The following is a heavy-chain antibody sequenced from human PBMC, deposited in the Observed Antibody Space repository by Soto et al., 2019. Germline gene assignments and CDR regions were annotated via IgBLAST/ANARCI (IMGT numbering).Heavy chain of an antibody. CDR2: INHSGST. CDR1: GGSFSGYY. Sequence: QVQLQQWGAGLLKPSETLSLTCAVYGGSFSGYYWSWIRQPPGKGLEWIGEINHSGSTNYNPSLKSRVTISVDTSKNQYSLKLSSVTAADTAVYYCARQTTVRQGPLQHWGQGTLVTVSS. D-gene: IGHD4-17*01. J-gene: IGHJ1*01. V-gene: IGHV4-34*01. CDR3: ARQTTVRQGPLQH.